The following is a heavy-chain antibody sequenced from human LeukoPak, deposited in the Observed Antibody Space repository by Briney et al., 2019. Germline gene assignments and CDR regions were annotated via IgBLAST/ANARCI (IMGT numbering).Heavy chain of an antibody. V-gene: IGHV3-7*01. Sequence: GGSLRLSCAVSGFTFSSYWMSWVRQAPGKGLEWVANIKQDGSERYYVDSVKGRFTISGDNAKNSLYLQVNSLRAEDTAVYYCARDRSGGKQQLVRGYFDYWGQGTLVTVSS. D-gene: IGHD6-13*01. CDR3: ARDRSGGKQQLVRGYFDY. J-gene: IGHJ4*02. CDR1: GFTFSSYW. CDR2: IKQDGSER.